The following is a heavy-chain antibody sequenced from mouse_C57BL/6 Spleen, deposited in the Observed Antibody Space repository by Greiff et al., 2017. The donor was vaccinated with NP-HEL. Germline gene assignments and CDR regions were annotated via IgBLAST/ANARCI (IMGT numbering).Heavy chain of an antibody. V-gene: IGHV3-6*01. Sequence: ESGPGLVKPSQSLSLTCSVTGYSITSGYYWNWIRQFPGNKLEWMGYISYDGSNNYNPSLKNRISITRDTSKNQFFLKLNSVTTEDTATYYCARDGNYGDYAMDYWGQGTSVTVSS. CDR1: GYSITSGYY. D-gene: IGHD2-1*01. CDR3: ARDGNYGDYAMDY. J-gene: IGHJ4*01. CDR2: ISYDGSN.